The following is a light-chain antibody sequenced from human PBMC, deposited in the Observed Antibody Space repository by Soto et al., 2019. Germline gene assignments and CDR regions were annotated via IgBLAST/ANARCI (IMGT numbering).Light chain of an antibody. Sequence: QSALTQPASVSGSPGQSITISCTGTSSDVGNYKFVSWYQQYPGKVPTLLIYDVSNRPSGISSRFSGSKSGNTASLTISGLQADDEADYSCSAYTVTNTVVFGGGTKVTVL. V-gene: IGLV2-14*01. CDR1: SSDVGNYKF. CDR2: DVS. CDR3: SAYTVTNTVV. J-gene: IGLJ2*01.